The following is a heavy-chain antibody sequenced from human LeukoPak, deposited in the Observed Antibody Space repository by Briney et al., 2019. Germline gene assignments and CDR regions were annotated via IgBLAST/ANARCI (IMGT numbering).Heavy chain of an antibody. CDR3: ARYEELMSWFDP. J-gene: IGHJ5*02. CDR1: GYTFTGYY. CDR2: INPNSGGT. V-gene: IGHV1-2*02. D-gene: IGHD3-10*01. Sequence: ASVKVSCKASGYTFTGYYMHWVRQAPGQGLEWMGWINPNSGGTNYAQKFQGRVTMTRDTSISTAYMELSRLRSDDTAVYYCARYEELMSWFDPWGQGTLVIVSS.